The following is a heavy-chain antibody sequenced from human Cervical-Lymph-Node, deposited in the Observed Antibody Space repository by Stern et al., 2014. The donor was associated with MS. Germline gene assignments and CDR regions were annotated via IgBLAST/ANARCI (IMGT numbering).Heavy chain of an antibody. CDR1: GYTFTTYY. V-gene: IGHV1-2*02. CDR2: INPNSGGT. D-gene: IGHD2-21*01. CDR3: ARLIQGY. J-gene: IGHJ4*02. Sequence: QDPLVQSGAEVKKPGASVKVSCKASGYTFTTYYMHWVRQAPGQGLEWMGRINPNSGGTSYAQKFQDRVTLTRDTSVNTVYMELSNLRSDDTAVYYCARLIQGYWGQGTLVTVSS.